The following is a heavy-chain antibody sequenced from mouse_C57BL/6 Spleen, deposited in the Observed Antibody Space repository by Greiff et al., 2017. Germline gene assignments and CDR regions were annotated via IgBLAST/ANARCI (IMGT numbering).Heavy chain of an antibody. CDR1: GYTFTEYT. Sequence: VQLQQSGAELVKPGASVKLSCKASGYTFTEYTIHWVKQRSGQGLEWIGRFYPGSGSITYNEKFKDKATLTVDKASSTVYMELSRLTAEDCAVYFWARHEGEATTDPWYFDVWGTGTTVTVSS. V-gene: IGHV1-62-2*01. D-gene: IGHD1-1*01. CDR3: ARHEGEATTDPWYFDV. CDR2: FYPGSGSI. J-gene: IGHJ1*03.